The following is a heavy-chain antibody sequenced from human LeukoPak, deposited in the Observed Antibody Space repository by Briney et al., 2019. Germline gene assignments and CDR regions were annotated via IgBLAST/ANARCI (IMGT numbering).Heavy chain of an antibody. CDR1: GGSISSYY. Sequence: SETLSLTCTVSGGSISSYYWSWIRQPPGKGLEWIGYIYYSGSTNYNPSLKSRVTISVDTSKNQFSLKLSSVTAADTAVYYCARDRDGYNAWGQGTLATVSS. D-gene: IGHD5-24*01. V-gene: IGHV4-59*01. J-gene: IGHJ5*02. CDR2: IYYSGST. CDR3: ARDRDGYNA.